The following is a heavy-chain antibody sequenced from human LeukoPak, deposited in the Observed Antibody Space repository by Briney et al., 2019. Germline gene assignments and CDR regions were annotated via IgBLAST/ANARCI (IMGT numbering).Heavy chain of an antibody. CDR1: GFTFSDYY. V-gene: IGHV3-53*01. CDR3: AREGYSSGWSFDY. Sequence: PGGSLRLSCAASGFTFSDYYMSWIRQAPGKGLEWVSVIYSGGSTYYADSVKGRFTISRDNSKNTLYLQMNSLRAEDTAVYYCAREGYSSGWSFDYWGQGTLVTVSS. D-gene: IGHD6-19*01. CDR2: IYSGGST. J-gene: IGHJ4*02.